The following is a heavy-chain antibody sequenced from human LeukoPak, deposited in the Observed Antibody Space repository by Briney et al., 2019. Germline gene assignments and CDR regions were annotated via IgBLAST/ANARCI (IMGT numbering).Heavy chain of an antibody. CDR3: ARQGGGFWYFHL. CDR1: GGSISSYY. CDR2: IYYSGST. J-gene: IGHJ2*01. V-gene: IGHV4-59*08. Sequence: SETLSLTCTVSGGSISSYYWRWIRQPPGEGLEWIGYIYYSGSTNYNPSLKSRVTISVDTSKNQFSLKLSSVTAADTAVYYCARQGGGFWYFHLWGRGTLVTVSS. D-gene: IGHD6-25*01.